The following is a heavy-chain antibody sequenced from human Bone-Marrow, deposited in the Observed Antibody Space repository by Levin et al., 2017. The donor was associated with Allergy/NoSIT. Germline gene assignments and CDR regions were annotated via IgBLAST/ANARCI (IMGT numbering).Heavy chain of an antibody. CDR1: GFIFSTYN. Sequence: GGSLRLSCTASGFIFSTYNMNWVRQAPGKGLEWVSSISSDSDYIYYTDSVKGRFTISRDNAKKSLYLQMNSLRAEDTAIYYCARDNGDEYFPPDHWGQGTMVTVSS. D-gene: IGHD4-17*01. CDR2: ISSDSDYI. CDR3: ARDNGDEYFPPDH. J-gene: IGHJ4*02. V-gene: IGHV3-21*01.